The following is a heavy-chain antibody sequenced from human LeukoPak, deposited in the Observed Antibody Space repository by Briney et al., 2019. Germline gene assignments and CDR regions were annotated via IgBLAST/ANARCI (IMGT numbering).Heavy chain of an antibody. Sequence: GGSLRLSCAASGFTFSSYAMSWVRQAPGKGLEWVSAISGSGGSTYYADSMKGRFTISRDNSKNTLYLQMNSLRAEDTAVYYCAKDTDYDSSGYYSRAFDYWGQGTLVTVSS. CDR1: GFTFSSYA. J-gene: IGHJ4*02. V-gene: IGHV3-23*01. CDR3: AKDTDYDSSGYYSRAFDY. CDR2: ISGSGGST. D-gene: IGHD3-22*01.